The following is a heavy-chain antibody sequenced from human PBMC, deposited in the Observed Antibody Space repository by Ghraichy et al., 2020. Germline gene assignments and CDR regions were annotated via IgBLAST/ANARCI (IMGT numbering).Heavy chain of an antibody. CDR2: ISSNGGRT. D-gene: IGHD2-2*01. Sequence: GESLNISCAASGFTFSNYAIHWVRQAPGKGLEYVSAISSNGGRTYYANSVKGRFTISRDNSKNTLYLQMGSLRAEDMAVYYCARDLFGYRCSSTSCFYGIDVWGQGTTVTVSS. J-gene: IGHJ6*02. CDR3: ARDLFGYRCSSTSCFYGIDV. V-gene: IGHV3-64*01. CDR1: GFTFSNYA.